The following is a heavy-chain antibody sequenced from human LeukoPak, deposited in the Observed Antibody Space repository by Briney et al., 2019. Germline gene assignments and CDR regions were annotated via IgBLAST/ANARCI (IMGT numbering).Heavy chain of an antibody. CDR3: ARVRVFRWFDP. J-gene: IGHJ5*02. Sequence: GGSLRLSCAASGFTFSSYWMSWVRQAPGKRLEWVANIKQDGSEKYYADSVKGRFTISRDNAKNSLYLQMNSLRAEDTAVYYCARVRVFRWFDPWGQGTLVTVSS. CDR2: IKQDGSEK. V-gene: IGHV3-7*01. CDR1: GFTFSSYW.